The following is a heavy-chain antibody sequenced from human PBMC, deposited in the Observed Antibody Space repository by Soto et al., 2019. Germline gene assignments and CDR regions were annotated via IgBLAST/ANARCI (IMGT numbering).Heavy chain of an antibody. J-gene: IGHJ6*02. D-gene: IGHD2-2*01. Sequence: LRLSCAASGFTFSSYAMSWVRQAPGKGLEWVSAISGSGGSTYYADSVKGRFTISRDNSKNTLYLQMNSLRAEDTAVYYCAKDLGDCSSTSCYDYYYYGMDVWGQGTTVTVSS. CDR1: GFTFSSYA. V-gene: IGHV3-23*01. CDR2: ISGSGGST. CDR3: AKDLGDCSSTSCYDYYYYGMDV.